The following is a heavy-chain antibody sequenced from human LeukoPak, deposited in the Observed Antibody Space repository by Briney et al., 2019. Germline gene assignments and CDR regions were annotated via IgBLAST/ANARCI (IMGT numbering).Heavy chain of an antibody. Sequence: PSETLSLTCTVSGGSISSSSYYWGWIRQPPGKGLEWIGSIYYSGSTYYNPSLKSQVTISVDTSKNQFSLKLSSVTAADTAVYYCARNRAPAAIPFDPWGQGTLVTVSS. J-gene: IGHJ5*02. CDR2: IYYSGST. V-gene: IGHV4-39*01. CDR1: GGSISSSSYY. D-gene: IGHD2-2*01. CDR3: ARNRAPAAIPFDP.